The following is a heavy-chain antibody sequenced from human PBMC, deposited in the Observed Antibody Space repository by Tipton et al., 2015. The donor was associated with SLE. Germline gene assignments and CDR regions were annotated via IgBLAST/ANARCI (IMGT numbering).Heavy chain of an antibody. CDR1: GASISNDGHY. Sequence: TLSLTCSVSGASISNDGHYWSWIRHHPGKGLEWIGYIYYSGSTYYNPSLKSRVTISVDTSKNQFSLKLSSVTVADTAVYYCASHPASFDYYYYYYVDVWGKGTTVTFSS. V-gene: IGHV4-31*03. CDR3: ASHPASFDYYYYYYVDV. J-gene: IGHJ6*03. CDR2: IYYSGST.